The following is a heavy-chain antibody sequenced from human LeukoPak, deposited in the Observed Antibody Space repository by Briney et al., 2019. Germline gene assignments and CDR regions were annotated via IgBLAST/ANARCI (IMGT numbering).Heavy chain of an antibody. CDR2: IDPSDFYT. Sequence: GESLKISCKGSGYSFTSYWISWVRKMPGKGLEWMGRIDPSDFYTNYSPSFQGHVTISADRSISTAYLQWSSLKASDTAMYYCARLPNSRDGYGVDWGQGTLVTVSS. V-gene: IGHV5-10-1*01. CDR3: ARLPNSRDGYGVD. D-gene: IGHD5-24*01. J-gene: IGHJ4*02. CDR1: GYSFTSYW.